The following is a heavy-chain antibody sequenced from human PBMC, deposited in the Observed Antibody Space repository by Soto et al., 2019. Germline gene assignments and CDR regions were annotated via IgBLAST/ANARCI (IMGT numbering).Heavy chain of an antibody. CDR3: ARHTLTVRSVFDN. CDR2: THYSGNT. D-gene: IGHD4-17*01. J-gene: IGHJ4*02. Sequence: QVQLQESGPGLVKPSETLSLTCNVSGGSISTYYWDWLRQSPEKGLEWIGYTHYSGNTNYHPSLRGRVTISLDTSRTQFPLILSAVTAADTAFYYCARHTLTVRSVFDNWGQGALVTVSS. V-gene: IGHV4-59*12. CDR1: GGSISTYY.